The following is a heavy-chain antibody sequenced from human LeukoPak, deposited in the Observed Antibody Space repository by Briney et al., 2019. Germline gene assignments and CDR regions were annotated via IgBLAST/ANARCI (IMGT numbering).Heavy chain of an antibody. V-gene: IGHV3-30-3*01. CDR1: GFTFSSYA. CDR3: VGAVDAFDI. CDR2: ISYDGSNK. Sequence: PGGSLRLSCAASGFTFSSYAMHWVRQAPGKGLEWVAVISYDGSNKYYAGSVKGRFTISRDNSKNTLYLQMNSLRAEDTAVYYCVGAVDAFDIWGQGTMVTVSS. J-gene: IGHJ3*02. D-gene: IGHD1-26*01.